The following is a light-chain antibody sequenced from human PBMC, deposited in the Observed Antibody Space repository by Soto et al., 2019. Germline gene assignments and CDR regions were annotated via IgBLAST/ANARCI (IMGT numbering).Light chain of an antibody. CDR3: QSYDSSLSGYV. V-gene: IGLV1-40*01. Sequence: QSVLTQPPSVSEAPGQRVTISCTGSRSNIGAGYEAHWYQPVPGTAPQLLIYENNNRPSGVPDRFSGSKSCTSASLAITGLHAEDEAEYYCQSYDSSLSGYVFGTGTKLTVL. CDR2: ENN. J-gene: IGLJ1*01. CDR1: RSNIGAGYE.